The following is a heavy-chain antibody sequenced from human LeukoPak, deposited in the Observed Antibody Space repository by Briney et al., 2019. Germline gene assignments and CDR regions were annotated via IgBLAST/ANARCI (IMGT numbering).Heavy chain of an antibody. V-gene: IGHV1-2*02. CDR3: ASSKGYGDYPFDY. CDR1: GYTLTGYY. Sequence: ASVKVSCKASGYTLTGYYIHWVRQAPGQGLEWMGWIYPNSGGTMYAERFQGRVTLTRATSISTAHMELRRLKSDDTAVYFCASSKGYGDYPFDYWGQGTLVTVSS. CDR2: IYPNSGGT. D-gene: IGHD4-17*01. J-gene: IGHJ4*02.